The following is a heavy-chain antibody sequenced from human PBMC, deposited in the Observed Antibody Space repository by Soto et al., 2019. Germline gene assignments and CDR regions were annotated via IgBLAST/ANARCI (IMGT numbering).Heavy chain of an antibody. D-gene: IGHD3-3*01. CDR2: ISAYNGNT. Sequence: ASVKVSCKASGYTFTSYGISWVRQAPGQGLEWMGWISAYNGNTNYAQKLQGRVTMTTDTSTSTAYMELRSLRSDDTAVYYCARGKTIFGVVRDAFDIWGQGTMVTVSS. CDR3: ARGKTIFGVVRDAFDI. CDR1: GYTFTSYG. V-gene: IGHV1-18*01. J-gene: IGHJ3*02.